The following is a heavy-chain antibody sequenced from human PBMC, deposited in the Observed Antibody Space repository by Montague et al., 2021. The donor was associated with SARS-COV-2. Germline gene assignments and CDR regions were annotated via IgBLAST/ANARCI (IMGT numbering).Heavy chain of an antibody. V-gene: IGHV3-30*19. J-gene: IGHJ3*01. Sequence: SLRLSCAASGFTFSNYAMHWVRQAPGKGLEWVAVIWYDGSNKYYADSVKGRFTISRDNSKNTLYLQMNSLRAEDTAVYYCASGYSSGDYCDCDFWGQGTMVTVSS. CDR1: GFTFSNYA. D-gene: IGHD3-22*01. CDR2: IWYDGSNK. CDR3: ASGYSSGDYCDCDF.